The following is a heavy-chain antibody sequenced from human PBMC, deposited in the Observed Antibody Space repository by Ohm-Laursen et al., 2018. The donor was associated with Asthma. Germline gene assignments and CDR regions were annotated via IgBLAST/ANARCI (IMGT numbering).Heavy chain of an antibody. CDR2: ISYDGSNK. CDR1: GFTFSSYG. D-gene: IGHD2-2*01. V-gene: IGHV3-30*18. CDR3: AKDSTYCSSTSCYVGAYYYYGMDV. J-gene: IGHJ6*02. Sequence: SLRLSCSASGFTFSSYGMHWVRQAPGKGLEWVAVISYDGSNKYYADSVKGRFTISRDNSKNTLYLQMNSLRAEDTAVYYCAKDSTYCSSTSCYVGAYYYYGMDVWGQGTTVTVSS.